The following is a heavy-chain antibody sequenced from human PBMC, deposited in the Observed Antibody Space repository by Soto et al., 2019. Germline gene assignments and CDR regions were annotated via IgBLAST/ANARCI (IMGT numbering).Heavy chain of an antibody. J-gene: IGHJ4*02. V-gene: IGHV4-31*03. CDR1: GGSISSGGYY. CDR3: AREPPRYCSGGSCYSGRDY. D-gene: IGHD2-15*01. Sequence: PSETLSLTCTVSGGSISSGGYYWNWIRQHPGKGLEWIGYIYYSGNTYYNPSLKSRLTISLDTSKNQFSLKLSAVTAADTALYYCAREPPRYCSGGSCYSGRDYWGKGALVT. CDR2: IYYSGNT.